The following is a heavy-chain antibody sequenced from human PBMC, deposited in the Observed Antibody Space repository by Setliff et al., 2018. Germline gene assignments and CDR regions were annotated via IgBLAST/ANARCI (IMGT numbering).Heavy chain of an antibody. CDR3: AISTIFGVVSPTPDAFDI. D-gene: IGHD3-3*01. CDR1: GYTLTELS. Sequence: ASVKVSCKVSGYTLTELSMHWVRQAPGKGLEWMGGFDPEDGETIYAQKFQGRVTMTEDTSTDTAYMELSSLRSDDTAVYYCAISTIFGVVSPTPDAFDIWGQGTTVTVSS. J-gene: IGHJ3*02. V-gene: IGHV1-24*01. CDR2: FDPEDGET.